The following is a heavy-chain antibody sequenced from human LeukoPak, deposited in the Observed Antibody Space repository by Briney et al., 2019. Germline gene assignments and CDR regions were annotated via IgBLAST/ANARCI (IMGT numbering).Heavy chain of an antibody. Sequence: SETLSLTCAVYGGSFSGYYWSWIRQPPGKGLEWIGEINHSGSTNYNPSLKSRVTISVDTSKNQSSLKPSSVTAADTAVYYCARVGIQLWLTFDYWGQGTLVTVSS. V-gene: IGHV4-34*01. D-gene: IGHD5-18*01. CDR3: ARVGIQLWLTFDY. J-gene: IGHJ4*02. CDR2: INHSGST. CDR1: GGSFSGYY.